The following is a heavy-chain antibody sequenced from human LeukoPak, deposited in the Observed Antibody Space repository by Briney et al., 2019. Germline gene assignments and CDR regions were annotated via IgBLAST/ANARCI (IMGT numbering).Heavy chain of an antibody. J-gene: IGHJ4*02. CDR1: EFTFSSYG. V-gene: IGHV3-30*18. CDR3: AKRLGYYDSSEGYFDY. D-gene: IGHD3-22*01. Sequence: PGGSLRHSCAATEFTFSSYGMHWVRQAQGKGMEWVAVISYDGSNKNYADSVKGRFTISRDISKNTLYLQMNSLRAEDTAVYYCAKRLGYYDSSEGYFDYWGQGTLVTVSS. CDR2: ISYDGSNK.